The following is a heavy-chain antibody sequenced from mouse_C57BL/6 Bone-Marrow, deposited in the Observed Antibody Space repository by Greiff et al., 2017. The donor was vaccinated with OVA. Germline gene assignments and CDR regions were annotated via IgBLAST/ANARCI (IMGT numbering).Heavy chain of an antibody. CDR1: GYTFTSYG. V-gene: IGHV1-81*01. CDR2: IYPRSGST. CDR3: ANYYGSSSHFDY. J-gene: IGHJ2*01. Sequence: VQLVESGAELARPGASVKLSCKASGYTFTSYGISWVKQRTGQGLEWIGEIYPRSGSTYYNEKFKGKATLTADKSSSTAYMELRSLTSEDSAVYFCANYYGSSSHFDYWGQGTTLTVSS. D-gene: IGHD1-1*01.